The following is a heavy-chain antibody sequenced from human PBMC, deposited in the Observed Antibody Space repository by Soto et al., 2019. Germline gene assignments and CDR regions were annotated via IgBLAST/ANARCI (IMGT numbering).Heavy chain of an antibody. CDR3: AKGDTRIYSSSWPSMIHY. D-gene: IGHD6-13*01. J-gene: IGHJ4*02. CDR2: ISDDGSNK. Sequence: VAVISDDGSNKYYADSVKGRFSISRDNSKNTLFLQMNSLRGEDTAVYYCAKGDTRIYSSSWPSMIHYWGQGTLVTVSS. V-gene: IGHV3-30*18.